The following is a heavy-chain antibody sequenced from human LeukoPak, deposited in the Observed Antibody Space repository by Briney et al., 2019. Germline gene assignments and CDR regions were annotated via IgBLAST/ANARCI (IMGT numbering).Heavy chain of an antibody. CDR2: ISYDGSNK. D-gene: IGHD5-18*01. Sequence: GGSLRLSCAASGFTFSSYGMHWVRQAPGKGLEWVAVISYDGSNKYYADSVKGRFTISRDNSKNTLYLQMNSLRAEDTAVYYCARDFVDTAMVTPGYWGQGTLVTVSS. V-gene: IGHV3-30*19. CDR3: ARDFVDTAMVTPGY. J-gene: IGHJ4*02. CDR1: GFTFSSYG.